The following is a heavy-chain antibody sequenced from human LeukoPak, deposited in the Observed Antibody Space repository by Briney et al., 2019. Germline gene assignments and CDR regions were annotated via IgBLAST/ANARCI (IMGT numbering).Heavy chain of an antibody. CDR3: AREAVAGGSYSYFDY. CDR1: GYTFSGYY. D-gene: IGHD1-26*01. Sequence: ASVKVSCKASGYTFSGYYIHWVRQAPGQGLEWLGWINPKNGGTYYAQKFQGRVTMTRDTSISTAYMELSRLRSDDTAVYYCAREAVAGGSYSYFDYWGQGTLVTVSS. V-gene: IGHV1-2*02. J-gene: IGHJ4*02. CDR2: INPKNGGT.